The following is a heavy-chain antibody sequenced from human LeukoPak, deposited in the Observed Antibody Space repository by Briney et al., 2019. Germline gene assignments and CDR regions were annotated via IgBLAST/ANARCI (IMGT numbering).Heavy chain of an antibody. D-gene: IGHD1-26*01. J-gene: IGHJ3*02. CDR3: ARDRTKWGVAPPRDAFDI. V-gene: IGHV3-30*03. CDR2: ISYDGSNK. Sequence: GGSLRLSCAASGLTFSSYGMHWVRQAPGKGLEWVAVISYDGSNKYYADSVKGRFTISRDNSKNTLYLQMNSLRAEDTAVYYCARDRTKWGVAPPRDAFDIWGQRTMVTVSS. CDR1: GLTFSSYG.